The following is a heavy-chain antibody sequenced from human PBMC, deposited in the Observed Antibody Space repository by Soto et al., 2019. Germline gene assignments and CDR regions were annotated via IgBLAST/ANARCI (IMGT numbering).Heavy chain of an antibody. D-gene: IGHD2-15*01. CDR2: VKRKIDGATT. Sequence: EVQLVESGGGLVKPGGSLRLSCAASDFRISNAWMNWVRQAPGKGLEWVGRVKRKIDGATTDYAAPVKGRFTISRDDSNNMLYLQMTSLKADDTAVYYFTTGSVEGVWGQGTTVTVSS. V-gene: IGHV3-15*07. CDR1: DFRISNAW. CDR3: TTGSVEGV. J-gene: IGHJ6*02.